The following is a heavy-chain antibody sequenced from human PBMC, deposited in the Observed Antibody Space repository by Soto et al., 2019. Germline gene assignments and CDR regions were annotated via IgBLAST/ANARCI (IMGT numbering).Heavy chain of an antibody. CDR3: ARSSTFYDY. D-gene: IGHD6-6*01. CDR1: GFTLAGYS. Sequence: PGGSLRLSCAPSGFTLAGYSVNWVRQAPGKGLEWVSYISSSSDTIYYADSVKGRFTISRDNAKNLLYLQMKSLRAEDTAVYYCARSSTFYDYWGQGTPVTVSS. CDR2: ISSSSDTI. J-gene: IGHJ4*02. V-gene: IGHV3-48*01.